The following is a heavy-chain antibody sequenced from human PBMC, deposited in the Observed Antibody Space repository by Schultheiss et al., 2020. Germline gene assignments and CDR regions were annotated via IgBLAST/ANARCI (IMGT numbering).Heavy chain of an antibody. V-gene: IGHV3-23*01. CDR1: GFTFGDYA. J-gene: IGHJ4*02. CDR3: TRGRQWLTDF. Sequence: GGSLRLSCTASGFTFGDYAMSWFRQAPGKGLEWVSAISGSGGSTYYADSVKGRFTISRDTSKNTLFLQMNSLRAEDTAVYYCTRGRQWLTDFWGQGTLVTVSS. CDR2: ISGSGGST. D-gene: IGHD6-19*01.